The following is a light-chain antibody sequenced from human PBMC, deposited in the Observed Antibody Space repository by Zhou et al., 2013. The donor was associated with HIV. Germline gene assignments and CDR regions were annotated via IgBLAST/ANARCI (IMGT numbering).Light chain of an antibody. CDR3: QQYDT. CDR1: QNINRW. V-gene: IGKV1-5*03. J-gene: IGKJ3*01. Sequence: DIQMTQSPSTLSAYVGDRVTITCRASQNINRWLAWYQHKPGTAPKLLIYKASTLESGVPSRFSGSGSGTAFTLTISSLQPEDIATYYCQQYDTFGPGTKVNLK. CDR2: KAS.